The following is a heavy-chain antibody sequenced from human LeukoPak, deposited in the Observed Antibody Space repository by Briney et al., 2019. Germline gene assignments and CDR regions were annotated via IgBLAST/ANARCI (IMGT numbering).Heavy chain of an antibody. Sequence: SVKVSCKASGGTFSSYAISWVRQAPGQGLEWMGGIIPIFGTANYAQKFQGRVTITADESTSTAYMELSSLRSEDTAVYYCARAGYYGSGSYYTYYYYYGMDVWGQGTTVTVSS. CDR2: IIPIFGTA. V-gene: IGHV1-69*13. D-gene: IGHD3-10*01. J-gene: IGHJ6*02. CDR3: ARAGYYGSGSYYTYYYYYGMDV. CDR1: GGTFSSYA.